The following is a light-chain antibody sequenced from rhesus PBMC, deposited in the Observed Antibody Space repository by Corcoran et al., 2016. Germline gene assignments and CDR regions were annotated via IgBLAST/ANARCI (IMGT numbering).Light chain of an antibody. CDR3: QQHDNSPYS. CDR2: RST. Sequence: DIQMTQSPSSLSASVGDRVTTTCRASQGISNWLAWYQQKPGKAPKLLIYRSTNFETGVPSRFSGSGSGTDFTLTISSLQPEYIATYYCQQHDNSPYSCGQGTKVEIK. CDR1: QGISNW. J-gene: IGKJ2*01. V-gene: IGKV1-69*01.